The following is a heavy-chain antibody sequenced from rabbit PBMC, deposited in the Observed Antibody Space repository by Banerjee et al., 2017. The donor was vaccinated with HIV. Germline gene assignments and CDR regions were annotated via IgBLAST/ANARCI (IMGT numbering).Heavy chain of an antibody. V-gene: IGHV1S45*01. CDR3: ARAYDSYGHAFNL. D-gene: IGHD6-1*01. CDR2: IYTGSSGST. J-gene: IGHJ4*01. Sequence: QEQLEESGGDLVKPEGSLTLTCTASGFSFSSSYWMCWVRQAPGKGLEWIGCIYTGSSGSTDYASWAKGRFTISRSTSLNTVTLQMTSLTAADTATYFCARAYDSYGHAFNLWGPGTLVTVS. CDR1: GFSFSSSYW.